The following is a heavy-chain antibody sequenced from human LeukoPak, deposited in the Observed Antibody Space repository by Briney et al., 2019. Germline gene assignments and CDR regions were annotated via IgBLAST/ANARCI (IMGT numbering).Heavy chain of an antibody. CDR1: GGSFSSSSYY. V-gene: IGHV4-39*07. J-gene: IGHJ4*02. CDR2: FYYSGIT. D-gene: IGHD3-10*01. Sequence: SETQSLTCTVSGGSFSSSSYYWGWIRQPPGKGLEWIGSFYYSGITYYNPSLKSRVTISVDASKNHFSLNLSSVTAADTAVYYCARLPALMIRGVIRPSYFDYWGQGTLVTVSS. CDR3: ARLPALMIRGVIRPSYFDY.